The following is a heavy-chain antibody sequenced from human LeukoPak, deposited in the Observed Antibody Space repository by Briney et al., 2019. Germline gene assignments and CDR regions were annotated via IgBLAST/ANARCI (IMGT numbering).Heavy chain of an antibody. Sequence: SQTLSLTCDISGDSVSSGSGGWNWIRQSPSRGLEWLGRIYYRSQWYNDDAVSVKGRISINPDTAKNQFSLHLNSVTPEDTAVYYCARGLRHGSGSYPPYFDYWGQGTLVTVSS. V-gene: IGHV6-1*01. CDR2: IYYRSQWYN. J-gene: IGHJ4*02. D-gene: IGHD3-10*01. CDR1: GDSVSSGSGG. CDR3: ARGLRHGSGSYPPYFDY.